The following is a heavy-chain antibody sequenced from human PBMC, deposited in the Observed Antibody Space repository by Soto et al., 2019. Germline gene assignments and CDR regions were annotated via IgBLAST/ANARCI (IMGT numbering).Heavy chain of an antibody. D-gene: IGHD6-19*01. V-gene: IGHV1-46*03. CDR1: GYTFTSYY. CDR2: INPSGGST. Sequence: GASVKVSCKASGYTFTSYYMHWVRQAPGQGLEWMGIINPSGGSTSYAQKFQGRVTMTRDTSTSTVYMELSSLRSEDTAVYYCARVRLEAVAVYIFDYWGQGTLVTVSS. CDR3: ARVRLEAVAVYIFDY. J-gene: IGHJ4*02.